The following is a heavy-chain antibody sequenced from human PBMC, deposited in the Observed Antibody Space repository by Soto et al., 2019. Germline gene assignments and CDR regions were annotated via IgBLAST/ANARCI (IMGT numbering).Heavy chain of an antibody. Sequence: TETLSLTCAVSGGSISSSNWWSWVRQPPGKGLEWIGEIYHGGSTEYNPSLKSRVTISVDKSKNQLSLKLTSVTAADTAMYFCARARIAVADIAESDCRCKGTSGTASS. CDR2: IYHGGST. CDR3: ARARIAVADIAESDC. CDR1: GGSISSSNW. J-gene: IGHJ4*02. V-gene: IGHV4-4*01. D-gene: IGHD6-19*01.